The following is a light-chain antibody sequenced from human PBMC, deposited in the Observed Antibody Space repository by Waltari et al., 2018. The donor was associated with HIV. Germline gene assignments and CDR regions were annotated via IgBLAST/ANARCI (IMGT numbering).Light chain of an antibody. CDR1: NTDVGRYNY. CDR2: EVS. CDR3: WSYTSSDTFV. J-gene: IGLJ1*01. Sequence: QSALPQPVSVSGSPGQSIAISCIGTNTDVGRYNYVSWYQHHPGKAPKLIIYEVSKRPSEVSNRFSGAKSGDTAFLTISGLHGEDEADYYCWSYTSSDTFVFGTGTKVTVL. V-gene: IGLV2-14*01.